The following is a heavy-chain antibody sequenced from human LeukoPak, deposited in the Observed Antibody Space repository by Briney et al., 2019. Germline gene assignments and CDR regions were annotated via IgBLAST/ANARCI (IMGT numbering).Heavy chain of an antibody. V-gene: IGHV1-8*01. J-gene: IGHJ6*02. CDR3: AVMTTGLYYYYGMDV. Sequence: GASVKVSCKASGYTFTSYDINWVRQATGQGLGWMGWMNPNSGNTGYAQKFQGRVTMTRNTSISTAYMELSSLRSEDTAVYYCAVMTTGLYYYYGMDVWGQGTTVTVSS. CDR1: GYTFTSYD. CDR2: MNPNSGNT. D-gene: IGHD4-11*01.